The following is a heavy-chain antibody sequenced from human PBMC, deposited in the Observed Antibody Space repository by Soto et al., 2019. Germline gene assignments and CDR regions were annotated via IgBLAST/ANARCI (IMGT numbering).Heavy chain of an antibody. D-gene: IGHD6-6*01. Sequence: GGSLRLSCAAAGFTFSGSARHWVRKASGKGLEWVANIKQDGVEKYYMDSVMGRFTISRDNAKNSLYLQMNSLRAEDTAVYYCASTSSIGRNDAFDILGQGTMVTVSS. CDR3: ASTSSIGRNDAFDI. CDR2: IKQDGVEK. V-gene: IGHV3-7*02. CDR1: GFTFSGSA. J-gene: IGHJ3*02.